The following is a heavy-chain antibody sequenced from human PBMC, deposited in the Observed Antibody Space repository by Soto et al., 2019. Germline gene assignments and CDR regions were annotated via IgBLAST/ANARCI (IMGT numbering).Heavy chain of an antibody. Sequence: QVQLVQSGAEVKKPGASVKVSCKASGYTFTSYGISWVRQAPGQGLEWMGWISAYNGNTNYAQKLQGRVTMTTDTSTRTAYMELRSLRADDTAVYYCAREGRRGPGNNYYDYMDVWGKGTTVTVSS. V-gene: IGHV1-18*01. CDR2: ISAYNGNT. CDR1: GYTFTSYG. CDR3: AREGRRGPGNNYYDYMDV. J-gene: IGHJ6*03.